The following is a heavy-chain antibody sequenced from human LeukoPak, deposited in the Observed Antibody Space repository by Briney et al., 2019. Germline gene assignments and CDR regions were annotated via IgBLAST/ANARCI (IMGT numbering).Heavy chain of an antibody. Sequence: GASVKVSCKASGYTFTNYGISWVRQAPGQGLEWMGWISAYNGNTNYAQKLQGRVTMTTDTSTSTAYMELRSLRSDDTAVYYCARDRYHDFWGGYSFPRGGPDFDYWGQGTLVTVSS. CDR1: GYTFTNYG. CDR2: ISAYNGNT. J-gene: IGHJ4*02. CDR3: ARDRYHDFWGGYSFPRGGPDFDY. D-gene: IGHD3-3*01. V-gene: IGHV1-18*01.